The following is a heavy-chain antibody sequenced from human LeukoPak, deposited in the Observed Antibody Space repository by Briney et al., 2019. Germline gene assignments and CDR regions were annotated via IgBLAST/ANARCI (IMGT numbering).Heavy chain of an antibody. D-gene: IGHD3-22*01. CDR1: GYTFTGYY. V-gene: IGHV1-2*02. Sequence: ASVKVSCKASGYTFTGYYMHWVRQAPGQGLEWMGWINPNSGGTNYAQKFQGRVTMTRDTSISTAYMELSRLRSDDTAVYYCAREAVLFEYYYDSSGYYRPYYFDYWGQGTLVTVSP. CDR3: AREAVLFEYYYDSSGYYRPYYFDY. CDR2: INPNSGGT. J-gene: IGHJ4*02.